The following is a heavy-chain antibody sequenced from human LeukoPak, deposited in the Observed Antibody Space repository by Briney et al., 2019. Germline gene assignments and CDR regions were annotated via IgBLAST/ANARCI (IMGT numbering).Heavy chain of an antibody. CDR2: ISTTGSA. Sequence: SETLSLTCSVSGGSISTDYWSWIRQSAGKGLEWIGRISTTGSASYNPSLKSRLTMSVDMSKNQFSLTLTSVTAADTAVYCCARSSAITIFGVINWFDPWGRGTLVTVSS. V-gene: IGHV4-4*07. D-gene: IGHD3-3*01. CDR3: ARSSAITIFGVINWFDP. J-gene: IGHJ5*02. CDR1: GGSISTDY.